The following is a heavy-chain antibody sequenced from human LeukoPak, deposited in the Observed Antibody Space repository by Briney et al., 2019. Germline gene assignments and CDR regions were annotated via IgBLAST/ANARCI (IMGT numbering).Heavy chain of an antibody. CDR1: GGSISSSNSY. CDR3: AREPRGGPVTTPAFDY. J-gene: IGHJ4*02. CDR2: ISYSGST. D-gene: IGHD4-17*01. V-gene: IGHV4-39*07. Sequence: SETLSLTCTVSGGSISSSNSYWGWIRQSPGKGLEWIGTISYSGSTYYNPSLKSRVTMSVDRSKNQFSLKLSSVTAADTAVYYCAREPRGGPVTTPAFDYWGQGTLVTVSS.